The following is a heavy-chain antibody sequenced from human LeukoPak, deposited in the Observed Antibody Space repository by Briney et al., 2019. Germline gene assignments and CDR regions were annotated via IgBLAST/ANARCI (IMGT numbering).Heavy chain of an antibody. J-gene: IGHJ6*03. Sequence: ASVTVSCKASGYTFTSYDINWVRQAAGQGLEWMGWMNPNSGNTGYAQKFQGRVTITRNTSISTAYMELSSLRSEDTAVYYCAREGLVVAAKGDYYYYMDVWGKGTTVTVSS. CDR1: GYTFTSYD. CDR2: MNPNSGNT. V-gene: IGHV1-8*03. CDR3: AREGLVVAAKGDYYYYMDV. D-gene: IGHD2-15*01.